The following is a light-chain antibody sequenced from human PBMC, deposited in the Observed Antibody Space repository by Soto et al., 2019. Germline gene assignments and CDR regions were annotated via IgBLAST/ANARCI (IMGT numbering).Light chain of an antibody. V-gene: IGKV3-20*01. Sequence: EIVLTQSPGTLSLSPGERATLSCRASQSVSSSYLAWYQQKPGQAPRLLIYGASSRATAIPDRFSGSGSVTDFTLTISRLEPEDFAVYYCQQYGRLPALTFVGGTKVEIK. J-gene: IGKJ4*01. CDR1: QSVSSSY. CDR3: QQYGRLPALT. CDR2: GAS.